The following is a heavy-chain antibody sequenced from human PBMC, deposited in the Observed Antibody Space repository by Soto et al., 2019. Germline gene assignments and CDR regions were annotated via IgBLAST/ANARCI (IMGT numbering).Heavy chain of an antibody. J-gene: IGHJ4*02. Sequence: GGSLRLSCAASGFTFSSYGMHWVRQAPGKGLEWVAVIWYDGSNKYYADSVKGRFAISRDNSQNTLYLQMNSLRAEDTAVYYCARDGASRSWLLDYWGQGTLVTVSS. CDR1: GFTFSSYG. CDR3: ARDGASRSWLLDY. V-gene: IGHV3-33*01. D-gene: IGHD6-13*01. CDR2: IWYDGSNK.